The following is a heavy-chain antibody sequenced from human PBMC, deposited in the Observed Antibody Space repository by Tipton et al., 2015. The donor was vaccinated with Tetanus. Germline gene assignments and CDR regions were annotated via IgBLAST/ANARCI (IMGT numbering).Heavy chain of an antibody. V-gene: IGHV3-7*03. CDR3: RAGSWL. Sequence: GSLRLSCAASGFTFSSYWMSWVRQAPGKGLEWVASIKQDGRERYYVDSVKGRFTISRDNAKNSLFLQMTSLRAEDTAMYYRRAGSWLGGPGTLVTVSS. D-gene: IGHD5-18*01. CDR2: IKQDGRER. CDR1: GFTFSSYW. J-gene: IGHJ4*02.